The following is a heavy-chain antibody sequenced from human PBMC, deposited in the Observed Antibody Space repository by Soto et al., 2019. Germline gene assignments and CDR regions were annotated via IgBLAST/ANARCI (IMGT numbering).Heavy chain of an antibody. CDR1: GGTFSSYT. D-gene: IGHD6-13*01. CDR3: ARDFGVIAAAAPYYYGMDV. J-gene: IGHJ6*02. CDR2: IIPILGIA. Sequence: SVKVSCKASGGTFSSYTISWVRQAPGQGLEWMGRIIPILGIANYAQKFQGRVTITADESTSTAYMELSSLRSEDTAVYYCARDFGVIAAAAPYYYGMDVWGQGTTVTVSS. V-gene: IGHV1-69*04.